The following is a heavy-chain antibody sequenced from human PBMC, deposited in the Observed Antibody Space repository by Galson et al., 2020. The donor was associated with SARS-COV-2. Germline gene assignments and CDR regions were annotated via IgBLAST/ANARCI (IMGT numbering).Heavy chain of an antibody. CDR1: GFSLSTSGMC. Sequence: SGPTLEKPTQTLTLTCTFSGFSLSTSGMCVSWIRQPPGKALEWLALIDWDDDKYYSTSLKTRLTISKDTSKNQVVLTMTNMDPVDTATYYDARMMAVAGPGLEDDYYYGRDVWGQGTTVTVSS. D-gene: IGHD6-19*01. V-gene: IGHV2-70*01. J-gene: IGHJ6*02. CDR2: IDWDDDK. CDR3: ARMMAVAGPGLEDDYYYGRDV.